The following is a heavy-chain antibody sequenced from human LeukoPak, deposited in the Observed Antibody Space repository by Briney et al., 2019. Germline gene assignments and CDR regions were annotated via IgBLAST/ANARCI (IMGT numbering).Heavy chain of an antibody. D-gene: IGHD6-19*01. CDR1: GFSFSDYY. CDR3: ARVGGQQWLPQRIDS. Sequence: PGGSLRLSCAASGFSFSDYYMSWIRQAPGKGLEWVSYISSSGSTKYYADSVKGRFTISRDNAKNSLYLQMNSLRAEDTAVYYCARVGGQQWLPQRIDSWGQGSLVTVSS. J-gene: IGHJ5*01. V-gene: IGHV3-11*01. CDR2: ISSSGSTK.